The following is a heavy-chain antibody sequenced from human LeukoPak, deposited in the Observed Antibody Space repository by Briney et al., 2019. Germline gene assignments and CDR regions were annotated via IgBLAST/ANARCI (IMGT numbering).Heavy chain of an antibody. D-gene: IGHD1-26*01. Sequence: SETLSLTCTVSGGSISSSDYYWSWIRQHPGKGLEWIGYIYYSGSTYYNPSLKSRVTISVDTSKNQFSLKLNSVTAADTAVYYCARGGGSYYEIYYYYYMDVWGKGTTVTVSS. J-gene: IGHJ6*03. CDR1: GGSISSSDYY. CDR3: ARGGGSYYEIYYYYYMDV. V-gene: IGHV4-31*03. CDR2: IYYSGST.